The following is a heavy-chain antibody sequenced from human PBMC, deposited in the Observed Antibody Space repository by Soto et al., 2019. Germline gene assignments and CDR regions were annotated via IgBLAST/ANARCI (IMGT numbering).Heavy chain of an antibody. CDR1: GGSFSGYY. Sequence: SETLSLTCAVYGGSFSGYYWSWIRQPPGKGLEWIGEINHSGSTNYNPSLKSRVAISVDTSKNQFSLKLSSVTAADTAVYSCARGYSYGTLDYWGRGTLVTVSS. CDR2: INHSGST. CDR3: ARGYSYGTLDY. J-gene: IGHJ4*02. V-gene: IGHV4-34*01. D-gene: IGHD5-18*01.